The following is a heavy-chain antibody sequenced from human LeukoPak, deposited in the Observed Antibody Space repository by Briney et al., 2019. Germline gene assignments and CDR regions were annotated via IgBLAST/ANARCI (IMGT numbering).Heavy chain of an antibody. V-gene: IGHV3-74*01. D-gene: IGHD1-26*01. CDR2: INEDGSIT. J-gene: IGHJ4*02. CDR1: GFTFTRYW. CDR3: ARDLGGIAGS. Sequence: GGSLRLSCAASGFTFTRYWMRWVRQVPGKGLDWVSRINEDGSITTHADSVRGRFTISRDNARDTLYLQMNSLRSEDTAVYYCARDLGGIAGSWGQGTLVTVSS.